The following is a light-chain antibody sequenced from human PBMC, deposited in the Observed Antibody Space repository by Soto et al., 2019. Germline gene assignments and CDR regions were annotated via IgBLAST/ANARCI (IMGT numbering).Light chain of an antibody. CDR3: QQLNTYSS. V-gene: IGKV1-9*01. CDR1: QGINTY. CDR2: DAS. J-gene: IGKJ4*01. Sequence: DIQFTQSPSFLSASVGDRVTITCRASQGINTYLAWYQQKLGKAPKVLIYDASKSHSGVPSRFSGSGSGTEFTLTISSLQPEDSATYFCQQLNTYSSFGGGTKVDIK.